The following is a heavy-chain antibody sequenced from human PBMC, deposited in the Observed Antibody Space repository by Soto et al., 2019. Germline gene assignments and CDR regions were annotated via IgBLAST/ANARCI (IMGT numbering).Heavy chain of an antibody. V-gene: IGHV4-31*03. Sequence: ASETLSLTCTVSGGSISSGGYYWSWIRQHPGKGLEWIGYIYYSGSTYYIPSLKSRVTISVDTSKNQFSLKLSSVTAADTAVYYCARARVAGDYYYYGMDVWGQGTTVTVSS. J-gene: IGHJ6*02. CDR1: GGSISSGGYY. D-gene: IGHD6-19*01. CDR2: IYYSGST. CDR3: ARARVAGDYYYYGMDV.